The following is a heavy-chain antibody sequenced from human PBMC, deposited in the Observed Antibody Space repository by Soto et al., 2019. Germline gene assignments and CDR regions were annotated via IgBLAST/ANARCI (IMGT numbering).Heavy chain of an antibody. CDR3: EVGRKKTTGSKNWLDT. CDR2: ISDTGGGT. CDR1: GVNFISYS. Sequence: SLILSFSYSGVNFISYSINLVLQSPGKGLECVSTISDTGGGTFYAGSVKGRFNISRDNSKNTLYLQMHSLRADDSAIYFCEVGRKKTTGSKNWLDTWGRGALVTVSS. D-gene: IGHD2-8*02. J-gene: IGHJ5*02. V-gene: IGHV3-23*01.